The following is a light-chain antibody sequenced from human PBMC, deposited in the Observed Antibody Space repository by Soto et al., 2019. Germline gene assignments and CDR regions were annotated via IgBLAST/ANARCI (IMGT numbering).Light chain of an antibody. CDR1: QSITHW. CDR2: DAS. J-gene: IGKJ3*01. V-gene: IGKV1-5*01. Sequence: DIQMTQSPSTLSASVGDRVTITCRASQSITHWLAWYQQKPEKAPKLLAYDASSLETGVPSRFSGSGSGTEFSLTISSLEPDDFATYYCQQYNSYPPLTFGPGTKVDVK. CDR3: QQYNSYPPLT.